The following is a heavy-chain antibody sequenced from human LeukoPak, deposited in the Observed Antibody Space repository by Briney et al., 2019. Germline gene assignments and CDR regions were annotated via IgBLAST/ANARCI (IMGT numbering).Heavy chain of an antibody. CDR2: IDGSGGST. J-gene: IGHJ4*02. CDR1: GFTFSSFA. CDR3: AKDRRLPWDYFDS. Sequence: GGSLRLSGVASGFTFSSFAMSWFRQAPGRGLEWVSAIDGSGGSTYYADSVKGRFTISRDNSKNTLYLQMNSLRAEDTAIYYCAKDRRLPWDYFDSWGQGTLVTVSS. V-gene: IGHV3-23*01. D-gene: IGHD5-12*01.